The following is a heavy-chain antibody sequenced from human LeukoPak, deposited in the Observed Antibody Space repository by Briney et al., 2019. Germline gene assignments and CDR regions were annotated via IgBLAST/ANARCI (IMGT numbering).Heavy chain of an antibody. CDR1: GYSFPAKY. D-gene: IGHD3-10*01. CDR3: ARVKDRISMVREVLSPQNYYYYYMDV. J-gene: IGHJ6*03. CDR2: INPNSGGT. V-gene: IGHV1-2*02. Sequence: ASVKVSCKASGYSFPAKYMHWVRQAPGQGLEWMGWINPNSGGTNYAQKFQGRVTMTRDTSISTAYMELSRLRSDDTAVYYCARVKDRISMVREVLSPQNYYYYYMDVWGKGTAVTVSS.